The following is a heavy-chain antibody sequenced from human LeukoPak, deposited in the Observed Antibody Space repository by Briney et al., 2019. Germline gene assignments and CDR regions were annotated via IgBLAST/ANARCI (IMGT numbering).Heavy chain of an antibody. CDR2: IYHSGST. D-gene: IGHD1-7*01. CDR3: ARDELRAFDI. Sequence: KPSETLSLTCTVSGYSISSGYYWGWIRQPPGKGLEWIGSIYHSGSTYYNPSLKSRVTISVDRSKNQFSLKLSSVTAADTAVYYCARDELRAFDIWGQGTMVTVSS. CDR1: GYSISSGYY. V-gene: IGHV4-38-2*02. J-gene: IGHJ3*02.